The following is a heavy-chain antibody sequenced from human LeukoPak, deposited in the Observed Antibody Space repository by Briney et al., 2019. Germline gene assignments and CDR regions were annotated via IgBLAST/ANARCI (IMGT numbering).Heavy chain of an antibody. CDR2: IYYSGIT. V-gene: IGHV4-59*08. CDR3: ARVRRDIVATIPPYFDY. D-gene: IGHD5-12*01. CDR1: GGSISSYY. J-gene: IGHJ4*02. Sequence: SETLSLTCTVSGGSISSYYWSWIRQPPGKGLEWIGYIYYSGITYYNPSLKSRVTISVDTSKNQFSLKLSSVTAADTAVFYCARVRRDIVATIPPYFDYWGQGTLVTVSS.